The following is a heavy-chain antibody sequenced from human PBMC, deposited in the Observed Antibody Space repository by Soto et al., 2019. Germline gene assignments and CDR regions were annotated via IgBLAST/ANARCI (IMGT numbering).Heavy chain of an antibody. CDR3: TTPGFGGLHGLVDV. CDR2: IYYSGST. J-gene: IGHJ6*02. D-gene: IGHD3-10*01. CDR1: GGSISSYY. V-gene: IGHV4-59*08. Sequence: SETLSLTCTVSGGSISSYYGSWIRQPPGKRLEWIGYIYYSGSTNYHPSLKSRVTISVDPSKNHFSLKLPSVTAADTAVYYCTTPGFGGLHGLVDVWGQGTTVTVSS.